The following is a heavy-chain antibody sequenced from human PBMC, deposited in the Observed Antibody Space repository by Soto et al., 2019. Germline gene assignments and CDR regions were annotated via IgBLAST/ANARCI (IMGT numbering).Heavy chain of an antibody. D-gene: IGHD3-3*01. CDR1: GYTFTSYY. CDR2: INPSGGST. V-gene: IGHV1-46*01. Sequence: QVQLVQSGAEVKKPGASVKVSCKASGYTFTSYYMHWVRQAPGQGLEWMGIINPSGGSTSYAQKLQGRVTMTRDTSTSTVYMELSSLRSEDTAVYYCARVGGDDFWSGYSQYCFDCWGHRTLVTVGS. CDR3: ARVGGDDFWSGYSQYCFDC. J-gene: IGHJ4*01.